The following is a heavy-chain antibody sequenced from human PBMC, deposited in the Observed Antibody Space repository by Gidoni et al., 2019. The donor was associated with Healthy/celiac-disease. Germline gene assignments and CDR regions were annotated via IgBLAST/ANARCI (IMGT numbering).Heavy chain of an antibody. CDR3: AVRDEEIFGVVPQFYI. V-gene: IGHV5-10-1*03. CDR2: IDPSDSYT. CDR1: GYSFTSYW. J-gene: IGHJ3*02. D-gene: IGHD3-3*01. Sequence: EVQLVQSGAEVKKPGESLRISCKGSGYSFTSYWISWVRQMPGKGLEWMGRIDPSDSYTNYSPSFQGHVTISADKSISTAYLQWSSLKASDTAMYYCAVRDEEIFGVVPQFYIWGQGTMVTVSS.